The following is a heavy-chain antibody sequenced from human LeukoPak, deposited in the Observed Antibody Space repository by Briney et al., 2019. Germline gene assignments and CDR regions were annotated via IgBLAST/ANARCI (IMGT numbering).Heavy chain of an antibody. J-gene: IGHJ5*02. CDR3: ARGISSSSWKWFDP. V-gene: IGHV3-53*04. CDR2: IYSGGST. CDR1: GFTFSSNY. Sequence: GGSLRLSCAASGFTFSSNYMSWLRQAPGKGLGGVSVIYSGGSTYSADSVKGRFTISRHNSKNTLYLQVNSLRAEDTAVYYCARGISSSSWKWFDPWGQGTLVTVSS. D-gene: IGHD6-13*01.